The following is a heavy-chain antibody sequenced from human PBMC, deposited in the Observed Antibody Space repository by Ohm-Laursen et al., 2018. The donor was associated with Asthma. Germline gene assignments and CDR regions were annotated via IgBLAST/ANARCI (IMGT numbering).Heavy chain of an antibody. CDR3: ARVLNYGGNSPIFDY. CDR2: IYYSGST. Sequence: SETLFLTCTVSGGSISSYYWSWIRQPPGKGLEWIGYIYYSGSTNYNPSLKSRVTISVDTSKNQFSLKLSSVTAADTAVYYCARVLNYGGNSPIFDYWGQGTLVTVSS. V-gene: IGHV4-59*01. D-gene: IGHD4-23*01. CDR1: GGSISSYY. J-gene: IGHJ4*02.